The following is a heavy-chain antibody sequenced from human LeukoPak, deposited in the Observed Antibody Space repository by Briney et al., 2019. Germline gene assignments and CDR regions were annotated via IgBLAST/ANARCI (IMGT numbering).Heavy chain of an antibody. Sequence: PGGSLRLSCAASGFTFSSYAMHWVRQAPGKGLEWVAVISYDGSNKYYADSVKGRFTISRDNSKNTLYLQMNRLRAEDTAVYYCARGGAIAVSTFDYWGQGTLVTVSS. CDR3: ARGGAIAVSTFDY. V-gene: IGHV3-30*04. J-gene: IGHJ4*02. D-gene: IGHD2-15*01. CDR1: GFTFSSYA. CDR2: ISYDGSNK.